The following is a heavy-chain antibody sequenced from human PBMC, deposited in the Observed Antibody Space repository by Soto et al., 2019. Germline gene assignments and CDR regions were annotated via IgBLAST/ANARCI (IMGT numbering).Heavy chain of an antibody. CDR3: ARTFMVRGGIFSNWFDP. CDR2: ISAYNGDT. V-gene: IGHV1-18*01. CDR1: GYTFTSYG. Sequence: GASVKVSCKASGYTFTSYGINWVRQAPGQGLEWMGWISAYNGDTKYPQKVQGRFTMTTDTSTSTAYMELRSLRSDDTAIYYCARTFMVRGGIFSNWFDPWGQGTLVTVSS. J-gene: IGHJ5*02. D-gene: IGHD3-10*01.